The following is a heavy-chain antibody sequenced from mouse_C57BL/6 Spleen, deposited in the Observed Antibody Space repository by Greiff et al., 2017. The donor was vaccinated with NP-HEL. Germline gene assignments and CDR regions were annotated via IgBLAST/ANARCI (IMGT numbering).Heavy chain of an antibody. CDR3: ARSIYYDYLYYFDY. J-gene: IGHJ2*01. V-gene: IGHV1-61*01. Sequence: QVQLQQSGAELVRPGSSVKLSCKASGYTFTSYWMDWVKQRPGQGLEWIGNIYPSDSETHYNQKFKDKATLTVDKSSSTAYMQLSSLTSEDSAVYYCARSIYYDYLYYFDYWGQGTTLTVSS. D-gene: IGHD2-4*01. CDR1: GYTFTSYW. CDR2: IYPSDSET.